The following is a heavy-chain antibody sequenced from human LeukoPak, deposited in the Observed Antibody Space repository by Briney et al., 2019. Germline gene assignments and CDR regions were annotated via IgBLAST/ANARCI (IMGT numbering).Heavy chain of an antibody. D-gene: IGHD1-14*01. CDR1: GFTFSGYA. Sequence: GGSLRLSCAASGFTFSGYAMNWVRQAPGKGLEWVSLIFASGSTTKYADSVKGRFTISRDNSKNTLYLQMNSLRAEDTAVYYCAKEVTENNWFDPWGQGTLVSVSS. V-gene: IGHV3-23*03. J-gene: IGHJ5*02. CDR2: IFASGSTT. CDR3: AKEVTENNWFDP.